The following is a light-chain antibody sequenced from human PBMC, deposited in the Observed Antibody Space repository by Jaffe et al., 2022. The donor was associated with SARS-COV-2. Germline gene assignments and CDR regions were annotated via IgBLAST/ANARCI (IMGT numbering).Light chain of an antibody. CDR2: RAS. Sequence: EIVVTQSPATLSVSPGERATLSCRASQSVSSDLAWYQQKPGQAPRLLIYRASTRATGVPARFSGGGSGTEFTLTISSLQSEDFAVYYCQQYNNWPYTFGQGTKLEIK. V-gene: IGKV3-15*01. J-gene: IGKJ2*01. CDR3: QQYNNWPYT. CDR1: QSVSSD.